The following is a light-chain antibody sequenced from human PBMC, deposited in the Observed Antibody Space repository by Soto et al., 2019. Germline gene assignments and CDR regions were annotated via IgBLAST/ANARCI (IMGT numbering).Light chain of an antibody. CDR1: QTISSL. J-gene: IGKJ3*01. V-gene: IGKV1-5*01. CDR2: DAS. CDR3: QQYNKWPLT. Sequence: ASQTISSLLAWYQQKPGKAPKLLIYDASSLERGVPSRFSGSGSGTDFTLTISSLQSEDFAVYYCQQYNKWPLTFGPGTKVDIK.